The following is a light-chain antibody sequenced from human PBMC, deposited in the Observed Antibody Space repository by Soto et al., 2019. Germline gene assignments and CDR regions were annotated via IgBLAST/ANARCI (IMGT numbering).Light chain of an antibody. CDR2: DGF. Sequence: EIVLTQSPATLSLSPGERATLSCRASQSVSSYLAWYQQKPGLAPRHLIYDGFLRATGIPDRFSGSGSGTDFTLTLRRLEPEDFAVYYCQQYGSSLWTFGQGTKVDTK. J-gene: IGKJ1*01. V-gene: IGKV3D-20*01. CDR1: QSVSSY. CDR3: QQYGSSLWT.